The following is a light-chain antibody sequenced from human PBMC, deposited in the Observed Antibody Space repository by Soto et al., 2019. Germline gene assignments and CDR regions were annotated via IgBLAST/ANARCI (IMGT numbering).Light chain of an antibody. CDR3: QKYNSAPWT. V-gene: IGKV1-27*01. CDR2: GAS. J-gene: IGKJ1*01. Sequence: DIQMTQSPSSLSASVGDRVTITCRASQGISNYLAWYQQKPGEVPKLLIYGASTLQSGVPSRFSGSGSGTDFTLTINSLQPEDVATYYCQKYNSAPWTFGQGTKVEIK. CDR1: QGISNY.